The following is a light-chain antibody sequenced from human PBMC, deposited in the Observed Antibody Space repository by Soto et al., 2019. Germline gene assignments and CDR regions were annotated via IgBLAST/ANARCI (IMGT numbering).Light chain of an antibody. CDR2: DAS. CDR1: QSVSSNY. J-gene: IGKJ1*01. V-gene: IGKV3-20*01. Sequence: EIVLTQSPGTLSLSPGERPTLSCRASQSVSSNYLAWYQQKPGQAPRLLIYDASSRATGIPDRFSGSGSGTDFTLTISRLEPEDFAVYYCQRYGGFGQGTKVDIK. CDR3: QRYGG.